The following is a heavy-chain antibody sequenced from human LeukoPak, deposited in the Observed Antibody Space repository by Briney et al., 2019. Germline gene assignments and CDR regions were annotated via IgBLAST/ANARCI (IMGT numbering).Heavy chain of an antibody. D-gene: IGHD3-16*01. CDR1: GFTFSSYW. V-gene: IGHV3-74*01. Sequence: GRSLRLSCAASGFTFSSYWMHWARQAPGKGLVWVSRINSDGSSTSYADSVKGRFTISRDNAKNTLYLQMNSLRAEDTAVYYCARVFAIGPSNWFDPWGQGTPVTVSS. CDR3: ARVFAIGPSNWFDP. CDR2: INSDGSST. J-gene: IGHJ5*02.